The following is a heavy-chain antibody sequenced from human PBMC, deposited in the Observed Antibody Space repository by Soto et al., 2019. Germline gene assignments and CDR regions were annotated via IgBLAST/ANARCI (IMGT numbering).Heavy chain of an antibody. V-gene: IGHV1-69*12. J-gene: IGHJ4*02. CDR1: GGTFSSYA. CDR3: VRGVATPGYPEY. Sequence: QVQLVQSGAEVRQPASSVKVSCKTSGGTFSSYAISWVRQAPGQGLEWMGGDVPIVDTATYAQKFQGRVTITADESMRTAYMELSRLRFNDTAVYYCVRGVATPGYPEYWGQGPLVTVSS. CDR2: DVPIVDTA. D-gene: IGHD5-12*01.